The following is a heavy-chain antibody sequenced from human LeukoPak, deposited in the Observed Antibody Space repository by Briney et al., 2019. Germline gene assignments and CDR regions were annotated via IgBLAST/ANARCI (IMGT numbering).Heavy chain of an antibody. CDR1: GYTFTSYG. D-gene: IGHD6-13*01. Sequence: ASVKVSCKASGYTFTSYGISWVRQAPGQGLEWMGWISAYNGNTNYAQKLQGRVTMTTDTSTSTAYMELRSLRSDDTAVYYCARVGRCSSSWTRGWDAFDIWGQGTMVTVSS. J-gene: IGHJ3*02. CDR2: ISAYNGNT. V-gene: IGHV1-18*01. CDR3: ARVGRCSSSWTRGWDAFDI.